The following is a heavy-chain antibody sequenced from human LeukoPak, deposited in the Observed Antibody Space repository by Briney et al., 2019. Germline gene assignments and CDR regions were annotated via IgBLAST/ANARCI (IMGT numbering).Heavy chain of an antibody. V-gene: IGHV1-2*02. CDR1: GYTFTGYY. D-gene: IGHD1-26*01. CDR3: ARVSSIVGATTFDY. Sequence: GASVKVSCKASGYTFTGYYMHWVRQAPGQGLEWMGWTNPNSGGTNYAQKFQGRVTMTRDTSISTAYMELSRLRSDDTAVYYCARVSSIVGATTFDYWGQGTLVTVSS. CDR2: TNPNSGGT. J-gene: IGHJ4*02.